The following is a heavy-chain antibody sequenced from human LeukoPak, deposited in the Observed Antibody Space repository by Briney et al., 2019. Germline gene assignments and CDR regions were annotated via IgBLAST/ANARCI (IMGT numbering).Heavy chain of an antibody. CDR2: INPNSGGT. Sequence: ASVKVSCKASGYTFTGYYMHWVRQAPGQGLEWMGWINPNSGGTNYAQKFQGRVTMTRDTSISAAYMELSSLRSDDTAVYYCARDYDSSGYYYANYWGQGTLVTVSS. J-gene: IGHJ4*02. V-gene: IGHV1-2*02. CDR1: GYTFTGYY. CDR3: ARDYDSSGYYYANY. D-gene: IGHD3-22*01.